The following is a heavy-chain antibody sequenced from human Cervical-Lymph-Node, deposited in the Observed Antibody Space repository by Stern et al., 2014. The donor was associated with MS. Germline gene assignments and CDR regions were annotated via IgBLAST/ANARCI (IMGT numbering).Heavy chain of an antibody. Sequence: VQLVESGAEVKTPGASVKVSCTASRYTFTGYYIHWVRQAPGQGLEWIGWINPNSGASNCAQKFQGRITMTRDTSISTAYMDLSSLNSDDTAIYYCARALSRCSTTSCYDYWGQGALVTVSS. V-gene: IGHV1-2*02. CDR3: ARALSRCSTTSCYDY. CDR1: RYTFTGYY. J-gene: IGHJ4*02. D-gene: IGHD2-2*01. CDR2: INPNSGAS.